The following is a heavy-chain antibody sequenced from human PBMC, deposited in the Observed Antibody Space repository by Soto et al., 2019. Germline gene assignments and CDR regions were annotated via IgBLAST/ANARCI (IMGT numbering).Heavy chain of an antibody. J-gene: IGHJ4*02. Sequence: QVQLVQSGAEVKKPGSSVKVSCKASGGTFSNYVVNWVRQAPGQGLEWMGRIIPISGAANYAQKFQGRVTITADKSTSTSYMELNSLRVDDTAMYFCARVRCSGGDCFYDYWGQGTLVTVSS. D-gene: IGHD2-21*02. CDR3: ARVRCSGGDCFYDY. CDR1: GGTFSNYV. CDR2: IIPISGAA. V-gene: IGHV1-69*06.